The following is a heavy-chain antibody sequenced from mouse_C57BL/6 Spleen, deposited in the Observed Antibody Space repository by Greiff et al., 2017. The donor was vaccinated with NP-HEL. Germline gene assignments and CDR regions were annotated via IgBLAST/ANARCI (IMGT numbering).Heavy chain of an antibody. CDR3: ARQTAQATWFAY. D-gene: IGHD3-2*02. CDR2: IDPSDSET. Sequence: QVQLQQPGAELVRPGSSVKLSCKASGYTFTSYWMHWVKQRPIQGLDGMGNIDPSDSETHYNQKFKDKATLTGDKSSSTAYMQLSSLTSEDSAVYYCARQTAQATWFAYWGQGTLVTVSA. CDR1: GYTFTSYW. J-gene: IGHJ3*01. V-gene: IGHV1-52*01.